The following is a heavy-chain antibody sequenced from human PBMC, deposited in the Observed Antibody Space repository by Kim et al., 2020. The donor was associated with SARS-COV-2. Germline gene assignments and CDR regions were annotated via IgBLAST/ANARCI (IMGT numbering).Heavy chain of an antibody. J-gene: IGHJ4*02. CDR1: GFTFSSYA. D-gene: IGHD2-21*02. V-gene: IGHV3-23*01. Sequence: GGSLRLSCAASGFTFSSYAMSWVRQAPGKGLEWVSAISGSGGSTYYADSVKGRFTISRDNSKNTLYLQMNSLRAEDTAVYYCAKSRPGGRGGFIVVVTAIPRPLYYFDYWGQGTLVTVSS. CDR2: ISGSGGST. CDR3: AKSRPGGRGGFIVVVTAIPRPLYYFDY.